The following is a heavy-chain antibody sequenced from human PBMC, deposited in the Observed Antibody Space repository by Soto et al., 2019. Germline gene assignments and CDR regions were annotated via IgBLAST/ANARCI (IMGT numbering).Heavy chain of an antibody. D-gene: IGHD3-9*01. J-gene: IGHJ4*02. V-gene: IGHV4-59*01. CDR3: ARGPGYDILTGIFDY. Sequence: SETLSLTCTVSGGSISSYYWSWIRQPPGKGLEWIGYIYYSGSTNYNPSLKSRVTISVDTSKNQFSLKLSSVTAADTAVYYCARGPGYDILTGIFDYWGQGTLVTVSS. CDR2: IYYSGST. CDR1: GGSISSYY.